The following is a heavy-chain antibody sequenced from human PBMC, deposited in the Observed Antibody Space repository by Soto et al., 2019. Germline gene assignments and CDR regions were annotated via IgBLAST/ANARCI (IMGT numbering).Heavy chain of an antibody. CDR2: INPSGGST. V-gene: IGHV1-46*01. J-gene: IGHJ6*02. Sequence: QVQLVQSGAEVKKPGASVKVSCKASGYTFTSYYMHWVRQAPGQGLEWMGIINPSGGSTSYAQKFQGRVTMTRDTSTSTVYMELSSLRSEDTAVYYCAREVGTMVRGNHPYYGMDVWGQGTTVTVSS. CDR3: AREVGTMVRGNHPYYGMDV. CDR1: GYTFTSYY. D-gene: IGHD3-10*01.